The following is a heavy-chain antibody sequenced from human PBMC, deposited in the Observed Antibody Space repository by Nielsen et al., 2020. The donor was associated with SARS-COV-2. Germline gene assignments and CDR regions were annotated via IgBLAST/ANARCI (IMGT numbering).Heavy chain of an antibody. CDR3: AKDVDL. J-gene: IGHJ4*02. D-gene: IGHD3/OR15-3a*01. Sequence: VRQAPGKGLEWVSIIYSGASSTYYADFVEGRFTISRDNSKNTLYLQMHGLRVDDTAIYYCAKDVDLWGQGTLVTVSS. V-gene: IGHV3-23*03. CDR2: IYSGASST.